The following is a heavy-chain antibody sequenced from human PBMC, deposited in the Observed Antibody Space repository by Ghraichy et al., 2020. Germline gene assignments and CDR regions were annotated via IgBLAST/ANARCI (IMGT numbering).Heavy chain of an antibody. Sequence: GGSLRLSCAASGFTFSSYSMNWVRQAPGKGLEWVSYISSSSSTIYYADSVKGRFTISRDNAKNSLYLQMNSLRDEDTAVYYCARDHAAGRSSGWYLHAFDIWGQGTMVTVSS. CDR3: ARDHAAGRSSGWYLHAFDI. V-gene: IGHV3-48*02. D-gene: IGHD6-19*01. J-gene: IGHJ3*02. CDR2: ISSSSSTI. CDR1: GFTFSSYS.